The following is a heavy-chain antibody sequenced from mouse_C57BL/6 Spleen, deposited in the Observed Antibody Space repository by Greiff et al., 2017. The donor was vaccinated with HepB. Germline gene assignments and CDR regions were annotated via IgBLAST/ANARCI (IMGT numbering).Heavy chain of an antibody. V-gene: IGHV14-2*01. CDR2: IDPEDGET. CDR3: ARSLGGSSGYWYFDV. Sequence: VQLQQSGAEIVKPGASVKLSCTASGFNIKDYYMHWVKQRTEQGLEWIGRIDPEDGETKYAPKFQGKATITADTSSNTAYLQLSSLTSEDTAVYYYARSLGGSSGYWYFDVWGTGTTVTVSS. D-gene: IGHD1-1*01. J-gene: IGHJ1*03. CDR1: GFNIKDYY.